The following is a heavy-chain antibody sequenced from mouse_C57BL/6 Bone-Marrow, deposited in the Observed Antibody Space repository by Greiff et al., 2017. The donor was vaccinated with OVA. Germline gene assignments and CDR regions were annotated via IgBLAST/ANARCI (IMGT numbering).Heavy chain of an antibody. CDR3: AGDLPGENAMDY. CDR1: GFPITSGYY. V-gene: IGHV12-3*01. J-gene: IGHJ4*01. Sequence: QVQLQQSGPGLVKPSQSLFLTCSITGFPITSGYYWIWIRQSPGKPLEWMGYITHSGETFYNPSLQSPISITRETSKNQFFLQLNSVTTEDTAMYYCAGDLPGENAMDYWGQGTSVTVSS. CDR2: ITHSGET.